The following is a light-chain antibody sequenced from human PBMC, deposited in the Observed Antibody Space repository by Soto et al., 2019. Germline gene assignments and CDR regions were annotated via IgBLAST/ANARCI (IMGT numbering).Light chain of an antibody. J-gene: IGKJ4*01. CDR2: DAY. CDR3: QHYKTWPLA. Sequence: MTLSPSSLSVSVGASVTLSCRASQSVSSNLAWYQQKPGQAPRLLIYDAYLRATGVPARFSGSGSGTEFTLTISSLQSEDFAVYYCQHYKTWPLAFGGGTKVDIK. CDR1: QSVSSN. V-gene: IGKV3-15*01.